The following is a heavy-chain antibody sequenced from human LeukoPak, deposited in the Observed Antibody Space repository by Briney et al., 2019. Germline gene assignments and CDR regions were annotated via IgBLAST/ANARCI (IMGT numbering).Heavy chain of an antibody. Sequence: GGSLRLSCAASGFTFSSYAMHWVRQAPGKGLEWVAVISYDGSNKYYADSVKGRFTISRDNSKNTLYLHMNSLRAEDTAVYYCARAHIAVAGTADYWGQGTLVTVSS. V-gene: IGHV3-30*04. D-gene: IGHD6-19*01. CDR2: ISYDGSNK. CDR3: ARAHIAVAGTADY. CDR1: GFTFSSYA. J-gene: IGHJ4*02.